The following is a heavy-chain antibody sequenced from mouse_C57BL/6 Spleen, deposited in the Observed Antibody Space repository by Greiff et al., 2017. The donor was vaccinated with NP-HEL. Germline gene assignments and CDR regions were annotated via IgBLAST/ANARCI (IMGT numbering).Heavy chain of an antibody. V-gene: IGHV1-85*01. Sequence: QVQLQQSGPELVKPGASVKLSCKASGYTFTSYDINWVKQRPGQGLEWIGWIYPRDGSTRYNEKFKGKATLTVNKSSSTAYMELRSLTSEDSAVDFWARQFDYNDYDDWGKGTTLTVSS. CDR1: GYTFTSYD. CDR3: ARQFDYNDYDD. J-gene: IGHJ2*01. D-gene: IGHD1-2*01. CDR2: IYPRDGST.